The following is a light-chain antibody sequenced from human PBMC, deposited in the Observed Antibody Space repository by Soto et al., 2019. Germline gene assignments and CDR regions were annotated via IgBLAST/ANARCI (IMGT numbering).Light chain of an antibody. CDR3: QQYNTWLWT. Sequence: EVVMTQSPATLSVSPWERATLSCRASQSVNANLAWYQQKPGQAPRLLIHGASNRATGIPARFSGSGFGTEFILTLSSLQSEDFAVYYCQQYNTWLWTFGQGTKVEI. CDR1: QSVNAN. V-gene: IGKV3-15*01. CDR2: GAS. J-gene: IGKJ1*01.